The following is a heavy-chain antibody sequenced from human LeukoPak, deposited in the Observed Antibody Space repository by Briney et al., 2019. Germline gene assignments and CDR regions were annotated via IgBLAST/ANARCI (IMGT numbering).Heavy chain of an antibody. CDR2: ISAYNGNT. D-gene: IGHD3-3*01. J-gene: IGHJ4*02. CDR1: GYTFTSYG. CDR3: ARASITIFGVGPFDY. V-gene: IGHV1-18*01. Sequence: GASVKVSCKASGYTFTSYGISWVRQAPGQGLEWMGWISAYNGNTNYAQKFQGRVTITADESTSTAYMELSSLRSEDTAVYYCARASITIFGVGPFDYWGQGTLVTVSS.